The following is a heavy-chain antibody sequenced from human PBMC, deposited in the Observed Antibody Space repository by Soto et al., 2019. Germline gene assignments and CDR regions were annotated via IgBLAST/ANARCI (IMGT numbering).Heavy chain of an antibody. D-gene: IGHD7-27*01. V-gene: IGHV1-8*01. CDR3: ARERRLGIDGMDV. J-gene: IGHJ6*02. Sequence: QVQLVQSGAEVKKPGASVKVSCKASGYTFTSDDINWVRQATGQGLEWMGWMNRNSGNTGYAQKFQGRVTMTWNTSISTAYMELSSLRSEDAAGYYCARERRLGIDGMDVWGQGTTVTVSS. CDR2: MNRNSGNT. CDR1: GYTFTSDD.